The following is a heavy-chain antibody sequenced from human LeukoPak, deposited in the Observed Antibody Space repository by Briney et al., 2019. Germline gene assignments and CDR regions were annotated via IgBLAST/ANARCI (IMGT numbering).Heavy chain of an antibody. J-gene: IGHJ6*03. CDR2: IYTSGST. V-gene: IGHV4-4*07. CDR1: GGSISTYY. CDR3: ARARRSGSYVYYYYYMDV. D-gene: IGHD3-10*01. Sequence: SETLSLTCTVSGGSISTYYWGWIRQPAGKGLEWIGRIYTSGSTNYNPSLKSRVTISVNTSKNQFSLKLSSVTAADTAVYYCARARRSGSYVYYYYYMDVWGKGTTVTVSS.